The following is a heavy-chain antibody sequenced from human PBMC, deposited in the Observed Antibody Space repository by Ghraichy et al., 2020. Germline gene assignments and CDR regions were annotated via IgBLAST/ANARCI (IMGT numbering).Heavy chain of an antibody. CDR3: GRVERDMIVPLGDFDY. Sequence: GGSLRLSCAASGFSFSSYWKHWVRHAPGKGLVVVSRSNSDGSSTSYADSVKGRFTTSRDNAKNTLYLQMNSLRAEDTAVYYCGRVERDMIVPLGDFDYWGQGTLVTVSS. CDR2: SNSDGSST. V-gene: IGHV3-74*01. J-gene: IGHJ4*02. D-gene: IGHD3-22*01. CDR1: GFSFSSYW.